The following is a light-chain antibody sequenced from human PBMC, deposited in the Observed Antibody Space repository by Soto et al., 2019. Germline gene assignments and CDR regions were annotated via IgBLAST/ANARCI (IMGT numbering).Light chain of an antibody. Sequence: EIVMTQSPATLSVSPGERATLSCRASQTIYSNVAWYQQKPGQPPRLLIYDASTRATGIPARFSGSQSGTEFTLTISSLLSEDFAVYSCQQYNNWPLTFGGGTKVDIK. J-gene: IGKJ4*01. V-gene: IGKV3D-15*01. CDR3: QQYNNWPLT. CDR1: QTIYSN. CDR2: DAS.